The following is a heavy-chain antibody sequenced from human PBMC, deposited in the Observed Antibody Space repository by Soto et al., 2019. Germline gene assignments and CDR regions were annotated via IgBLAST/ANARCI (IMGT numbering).Heavy chain of an antibody. Sequence: EVQLLESGGGLVQPGGSLRLSCEASGFTFSSYAMSWVRQAPGKGLEWVSAISGSGGSTYYADSVKGRFTISRDNSTNTLYLQMNSVRAEDTAVYYCAKITGTWPYDYVWGSPPNLIHFDYWGQGTLVTVSS. CDR2: ISGSGGST. D-gene: IGHD3-16*01. V-gene: IGHV3-23*01. J-gene: IGHJ4*02. CDR1: GFTFSSYA. CDR3: AKITGTWPYDYVWGSPPNLIHFDY.